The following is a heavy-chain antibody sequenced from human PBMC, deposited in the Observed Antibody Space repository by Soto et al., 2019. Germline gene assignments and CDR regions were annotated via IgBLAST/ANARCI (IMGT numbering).Heavy chain of an antibody. CDR1: GFTFNSHA. D-gene: IGHD6-19*01. Sequence: GGPLRLSCSASGFTFNSHAMHWVRQAPGKGLEYVSSIHTGGETTFYADAVKGRFIVSRDDSNNTLDLQMTSLKYEDSGVYYCVKGRAKHCSGRTCGLWMDLWGQGTTVTVSS. CDR3: VKGRAKHCSGRTCGLWMDL. J-gene: IGHJ6*02. CDR2: IHTGGETT. V-gene: IGHV3-64D*06.